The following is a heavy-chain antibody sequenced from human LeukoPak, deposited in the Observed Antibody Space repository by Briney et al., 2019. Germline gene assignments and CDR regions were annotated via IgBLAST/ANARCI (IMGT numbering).Heavy chain of an antibody. J-gene: IGHJ5*02. D-gene: IGHD6-19*01. Sequence: GGSLRLSCAASGFTFSSYSMNWVRQAPGKGLEWVSFISGSSSYIYYADSVKGRFTISRDNAKNSLYLQMNSLKTEDTAVYYCTRGGSGDSSGWSNNWFDPWGQGTLVTVSS. CDR1: GFTFSSYS. V-gene: IGHV3-21*03. CDR3: TRGGSGDSSGWSNNWFDP. CDR2: ISGSSSYI.